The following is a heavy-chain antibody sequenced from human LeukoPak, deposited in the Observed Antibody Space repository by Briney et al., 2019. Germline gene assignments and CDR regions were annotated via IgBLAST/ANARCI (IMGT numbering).Heavy chain of an antibody. CDR3: AKGSIIAVAEY. V-gene: IGHV3-23*01. Sequence: GGSLRLSCAASGFTFSSYAMSWVRQAPGKGLEWVSAISGSGGSTYYADSVKDRFTISRDNSKNTLYLQMNSLRAEDTAVYYCAKGSIIAVAEYWGQGTLVTVSS. CDR2: ISGSGGST. J-gene: IGHJ4*02. CDR1: GFTFSSYA. D-gene: IGHD6-19*01.